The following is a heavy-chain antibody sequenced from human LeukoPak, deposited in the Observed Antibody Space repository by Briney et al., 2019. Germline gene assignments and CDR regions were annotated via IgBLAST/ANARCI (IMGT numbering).Heavy chain of an antibody. CDR2: IKQDGSEK. V-gene: IGHV3-7*01. D-gene: IGHD3-22*01. CDR1: GFTFSSYW. CDR3: ASPRRGGYYYVFDFDY. Sequence: GGSLRLSCAASGFTFSSYWMSWVRQAPGKGLEWVANIKQDGSEKYYVDSVKGRFTISRDNAKISLYLQMNSLRAEDTAVYYCASPRRGGYYYVFDFDYWGQGTLVTVSS. J-gene: IGHJ4*02.